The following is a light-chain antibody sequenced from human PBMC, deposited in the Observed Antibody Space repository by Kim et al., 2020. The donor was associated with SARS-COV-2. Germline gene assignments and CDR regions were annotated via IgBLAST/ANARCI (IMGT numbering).Light chain of an antibody. CDR1: SPSIGNNF. CDR3: AVWDDSLSGRWV. Sequence: QRVTSTGTGSSPSIGNNFVYGDQKFPGTAPNLLIFRNNQRPSGVPDRFSGSKSGTSASLAISGRRADDEADYYCAVWDDSLSGRWVFGGGTQLTVL. CDR2: RNN. V-gene: IGLV1-47*01. J-gene: IGLJ3*02.